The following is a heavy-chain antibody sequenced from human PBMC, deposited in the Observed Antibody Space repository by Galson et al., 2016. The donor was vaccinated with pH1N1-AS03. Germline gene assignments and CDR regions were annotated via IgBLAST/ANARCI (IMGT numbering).Heavy chain of an antibody. CDR1: GFTFSNAW. Sequence: SLRLSCAASGFTFSNAWMTWVRQAPGKGLEWVGRIKSKSDGGTTDYAAPVKARFTISRDDSKNTQYLQMNSLKTEDTAVYYCSTDETFYYYYGMDVWGRGTTVTVSS. CDR2: IKSKSDGGTT. J-gene: IGHJ6*02. CDR3: STDETFYYYYGMDV. V-gene: IGHV3-15*01.